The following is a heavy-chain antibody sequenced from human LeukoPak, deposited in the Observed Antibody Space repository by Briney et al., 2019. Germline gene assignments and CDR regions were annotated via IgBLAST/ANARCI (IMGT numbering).Heavy chain of an antibody. D-gene: IGHD4-23*01. V-gene: IGHV4-39*07. CDR2: IYYSGST. Sequence: SETLSLTCTVSGGSISSSSYYWGWIRQPPGKGLEWIGSIYYSGSTYYNPSLKSRVTISVDTSKNQFSLKLSSVTAADTAVYYCARDRTDGGLPYYFDYWGQGTLVTVSS. CDR3: ARDRTDGGLPYYFDY. CDR1: GGSISSSSYY. J-gene: IGHJ4*02.